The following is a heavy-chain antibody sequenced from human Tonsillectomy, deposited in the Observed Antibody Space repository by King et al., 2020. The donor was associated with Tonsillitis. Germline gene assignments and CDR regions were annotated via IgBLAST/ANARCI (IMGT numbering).Heavy chain of an antibody. Sequence: GQLVQSGAEVKKPGSSVKVSCKASGGTFRRNVISWVRQAPGQGLEWMGGITPIFGTSNYAQKFQGRVTITADESTTTAYMELSSLRSDDTAVYYCAKTSPYINYEAFMDVWGQGTTVTVSS. J-gene: IGHJ6*02. CDR1: GGTFRRNV. CDR3: AKTSPYINYEAFMDV. D-gene: IGHD4-11*01. CDR2: ITPIFGTS. V-gene: IGHV1-69*01.